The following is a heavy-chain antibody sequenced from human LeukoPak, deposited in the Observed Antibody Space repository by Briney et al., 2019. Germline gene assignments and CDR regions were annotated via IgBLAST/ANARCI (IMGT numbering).Heavy chain of an antibody. CDR2: INPNSGGT. J-gene: IGHJ4*02. Sequence: ASVKVSCKASGYIFTGYYMHWVRQAPGQGLEWMGWINPNSGGTHYAQKFQGRVTMTRDTSISTAYMELSRLRSDDTAVYYCARDPGYSSPRGDYWGQGTLVTVSS. D-gene: IGHD5-18*01. CDR3: ARDPGYSSPRGDY. V-gene: IGHV1-2*02. CDR1: GYIFTGYY.